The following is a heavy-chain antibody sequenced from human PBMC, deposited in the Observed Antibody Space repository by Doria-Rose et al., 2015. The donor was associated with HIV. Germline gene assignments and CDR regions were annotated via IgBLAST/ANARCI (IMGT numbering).Heavy chain of an antibody. CDR2: IKQDGSEK. V-gene: IGHV3-7*05. CDR1: GFSFSSYW. Sequence: EVQLVESGGGLVQPGGSLRLSCAASGFSFSSYWMSWVRQTPGKGLEWVANIKQDGSEKFYVDSVKGRFTISRDNAKNSLYLQMNSLRVEDTAVYYCARGATWRDYWGQGTLVTVSS. J-gene: IGHJ4*02. CDR3: ARGATWRDY.